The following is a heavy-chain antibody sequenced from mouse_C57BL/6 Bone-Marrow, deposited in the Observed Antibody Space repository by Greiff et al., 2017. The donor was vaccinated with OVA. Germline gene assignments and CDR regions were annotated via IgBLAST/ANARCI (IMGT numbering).Heavy chain of an antibody. D-gene: IGHD2-5*01. CDR1: EYEFPSHD. CDR2: INSDGGST. V-gene: IGHV5-2*01. CDR3: ERRDYYSNVDFDD. J-gene: IGHJ2*01. Sequence: EVHLVESGGGLVQPGESLKLSCESTEYEFPSHDMSWVRKTPEKRLELVAAINSDGGSTYYPDTMESRFIISRDNPKKTLDLQMSSLRSEDTALYYCERRDYYSNVDFDDWGQGTTLTGSS.